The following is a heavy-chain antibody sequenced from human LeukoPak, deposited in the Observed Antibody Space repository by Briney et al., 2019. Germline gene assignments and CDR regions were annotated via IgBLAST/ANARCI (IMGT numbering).Heavy chain of an antibody. Sequence: PGESLKISCKDSGYSFTSYWIGWVRQMPGKGLEWMGIIYPGDSDTRYSPSFQGQVTISADKSIRTAYLQWSSLKASDTAMYYCARSRHIAVAGLFDYWGQGTLVTVSS. J-gene: IGHJ4*02. D-gene: IGHD6-19*01. CDR2: IYPGDSDT. V-gene: IGHV5-51*01. CDR1: GYSFTSYW. CDR3: ARSRHIAVAGLFDY.